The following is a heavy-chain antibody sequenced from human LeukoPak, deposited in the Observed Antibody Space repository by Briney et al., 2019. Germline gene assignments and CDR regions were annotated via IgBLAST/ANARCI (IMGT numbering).Heavy chain of an antibody. CDR1: GGSFSGYY. Sequence: SETLSLTCAVYGGSFSGYYWSWIRQPPGKGLEWIGEINHSGSTNYNPSLESRVTISVDTSKNQFSLKLSSVTAADTAVYYCARVVLITMIEANWFDPWGQEPWSPSPQ. CDR2: INHSGST. CDR3: ARVVLITMIEANWFDP. D-gene: IGHD3-22*01. V-gene: IGHV4-34*01. J-gene: IGHJ5*02.